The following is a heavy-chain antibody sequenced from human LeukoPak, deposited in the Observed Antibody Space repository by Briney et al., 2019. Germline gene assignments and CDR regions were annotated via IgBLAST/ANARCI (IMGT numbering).Heavy chain of an antibody. J-gene: IGHJ5*02. Sequence: PSETLSLTCTVSGGSISSYYWSWIRQPPGKGLEWIGYIYYSGSTNYNPSLKSRVTISVDTSKNQFPLKLSSVTAADTAVYYCARAYDYVWGSYRSENWFDPWGQGTLVTVSS. D-gene: IGHD3-16*02. CDR1: GGSISSYY. V-gene: IGHV4-59*01. CDR2: IYYSGST. CDR3: ARAYDYVWGSYRSENWFDP.